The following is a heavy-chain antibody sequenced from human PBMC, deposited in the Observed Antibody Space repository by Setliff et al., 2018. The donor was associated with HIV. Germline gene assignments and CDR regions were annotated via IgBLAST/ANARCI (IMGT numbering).Heavy chain of an antibody. J-gene: IGHJ4*02. CDR3: ARTSFHGSGNYGGFYFES. CDR2: IYNGAAT. V-gene: IGHV3-53*01. CDR1: GFTVSGHY. D-gene: IGHD3-10*01. Sequence: PGGSLRLSCEASGFTVSGHYMSWVRQAPEKGLEWISVIYNGAATYYADSVKGRFTISRDNSKNTVYLQMNNTRVEDTAVYYCARTSFHGSGNYGGFYFESWGQGTLVTVSS.